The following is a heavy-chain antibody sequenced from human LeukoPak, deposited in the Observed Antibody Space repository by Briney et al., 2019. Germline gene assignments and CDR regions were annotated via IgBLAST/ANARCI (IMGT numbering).Heavy chain of an antibody. D-gene: IGHD5-18*01. Sequence: PSETLSLTCTVSGGSISSSSYYWGWLRQAPGKGLEWIGSIYYSGSTYYNPSLKSRVTISVDTSKNQFSLKLSSVTAADTAVYYCARQIRGYSYGFDAFDIWGQGTMVTVSS. CDR1: GGSISSSSYY. V-gene: IGHV4-39*01. J-gene: IGHJ3*02. CDR3: ARQIRGYSYGFDAFDI. CDR2: IYYSGST.